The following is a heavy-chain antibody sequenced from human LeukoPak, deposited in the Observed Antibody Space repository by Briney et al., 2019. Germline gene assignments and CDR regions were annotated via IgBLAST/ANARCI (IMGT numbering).Heavy chain of an antibody. V-gene: IGHV1-18*01. D-gene: IGHD3-10*01. CDR3: VRVSATGDY. CDR1: GYSFTSYG. CDR2: INVYDGKT. Sequence: GESLKISCKGSGYSFTSYGICWVRQAPGQGLEWMGWINVYDGKTDFAQKVQDRVTMTTDISTSTAYMELRSLRSDDTAVYFCVRVSATGDYWGQGTLVTVSS. J-gene: IGHJ4*02.